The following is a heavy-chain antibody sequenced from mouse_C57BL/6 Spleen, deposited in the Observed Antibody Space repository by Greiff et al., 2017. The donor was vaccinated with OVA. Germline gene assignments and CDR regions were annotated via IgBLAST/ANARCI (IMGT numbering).Heavy chain of an antibody. V-gene: IGHV1-81*01. Sequence: QVQLQQSGAELARPGASVKLSCKASGYTFTSYGISWVKQRTGQGLEWIGEIYPRSGNTYYNEKFKGKATLTADKSSSTAYMELRSLTSEDSAVYFCARGNDYDGAYAMDYWGQGTSVTVSS. J-gene: IGHJ4*01. CDR1: GYTFTSYG. CDR2: IYPRSGNT. D-gene: IGHD2-4*01. CDR3: ARGNDYDGAYAMDY.